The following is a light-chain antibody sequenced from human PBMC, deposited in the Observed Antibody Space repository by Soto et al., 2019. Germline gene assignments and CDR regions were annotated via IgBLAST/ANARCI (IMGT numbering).Light chain of an antibody. Sequence: EIVLTQSPGTLSLSPGERATLSCRASQSVSSNLLAWYQETPDQAPRLIIYAESKTTTGIPDRISGSGSGTDLPLTISILDDEDFAVYYCRQYGTSLGYPVGGGTKVDIK. CDR2: AES. CDR3: RQYGTSLGYP. CDR1: QSVSSNL. V-gene: IGKV3-20*01. J-gene: IGKJ4*01.